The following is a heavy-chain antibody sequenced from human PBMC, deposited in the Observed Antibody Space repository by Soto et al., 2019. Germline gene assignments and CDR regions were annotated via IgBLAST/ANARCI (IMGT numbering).Heavy chain of an antibody. J-gene: IGHJ4*02. CDR3: ARDHGTYYDILTGPQRGQPLDY. D-gene: IGHD3-9*01. CDR2: IIPIFGTA. CDR1: GGTFSSYA. V-gene: IGHV1-69*13. Sequence: GASVKVSCKASGGTFSSYAISWVRQAPGQGLEWMGGIIPIFGTANYAQKFQGRVTITADESTSTAYMELSSLRSEDTAVYYCARDHGTYYDILTGPQRGQPLDYWGQGTLVTVS.